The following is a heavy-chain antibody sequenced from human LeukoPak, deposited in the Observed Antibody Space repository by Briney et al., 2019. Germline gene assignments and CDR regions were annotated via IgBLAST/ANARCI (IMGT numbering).Heavy chain of an antibody. D-gene: IGHD2-2*01. CDR1: GFTFSSYG. CDR3: AKEFRCSSTSCSDLDY. CDR2: IRYDGSNK. V-gene: IGHV3-30*02. Sequence: GGSLRLSCAASGFTFSSYGMHWVRQAPGKGLEWVAFIRYDGSNKYYADSVKGRFTISRDNSKNALYLQMNSLRAEDTAVYYCAKEFRCSSTSCSDLDYWGQGTLVTVS. J-gene: IGHJ4*02.